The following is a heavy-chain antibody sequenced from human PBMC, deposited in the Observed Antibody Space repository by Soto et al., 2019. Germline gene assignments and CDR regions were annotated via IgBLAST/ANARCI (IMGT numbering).Heavy chain of an antibody. J-gene: IGHJ5*02. CDR3: ARTPTP. D-gene: IGHD1-26*01. CDR1: GGCISSGGFS. CDR2: IYHSGST. V-gene: IGHV4-30-2*01. Sequence: PSESLALTCAVCGGCISSGGFSWSWIRQPPGKGLEWIGYIYHSGSTYYNPSLKSRVTISVDRSKNQFSLKLSSVTAADTAVYYCARTPTPWGQGTLVTVSS.